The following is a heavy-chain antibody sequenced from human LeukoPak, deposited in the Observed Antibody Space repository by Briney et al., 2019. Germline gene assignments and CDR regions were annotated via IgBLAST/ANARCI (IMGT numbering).Heavy chain of an antibody. J-gene: IGHJ4*02. CDR2: IYSGGST. CDR3: AKDTVLYGSGIDY. Sequence: GGSLRLSCAASGFTFSSYNMSWVRQAPEKGLEGVSVIYSGGSTYYADSVKGRFTISRDNSKNTLYLQMNSLRAEDTAVYYCAKDTVLYGSGIDYWGQGTLVTVSS. V-gene: IGHV3-66*01. CDR1: GFTFSSYN. D-gene: IGHD3-10*01.